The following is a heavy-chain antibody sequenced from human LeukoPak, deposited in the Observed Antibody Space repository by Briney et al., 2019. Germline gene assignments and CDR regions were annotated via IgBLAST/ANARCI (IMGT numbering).Heavy chain of an antibody. CDR3: ARVGQWLVHNFDY. Sequence: SETLSLTCAVYGGSFSGYYWSWIRQPPGKGLEWIGEINHSGSTNYNPSLKSRVTISVDTSKNQFSLKLSSVTAADTAVYYCARVGQWLVHNFDYWGQGTLVTVSS. CDR2: INHSGST. V-gene: IGHV4-34*01. D-gene: IGHD6-19*01. CDR1: GGSFSGYY. J-gene: IGHJ4*02.